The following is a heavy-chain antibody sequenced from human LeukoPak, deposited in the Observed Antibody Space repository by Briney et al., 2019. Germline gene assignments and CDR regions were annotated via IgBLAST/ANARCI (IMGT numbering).Heavy chain of an antibody. CDR1: GGSISSYY. J-gene: IGHJ4*02. D-gene: IGHD6-13*01. V-gene: IGHV4-59*12. Sequence: PSETLSLTCTVSGGSISSYYWSWIRQPPGKGLEWIGYIYYSGSTNYNPSLKSRVTISVDTSKNQFSLKLSSVTAADTAVYYCARDVGSSWYYFDYWGQGTLATVSS. CDR3: ARDVGSSWYYFDY. CDR2: IYYSGST.